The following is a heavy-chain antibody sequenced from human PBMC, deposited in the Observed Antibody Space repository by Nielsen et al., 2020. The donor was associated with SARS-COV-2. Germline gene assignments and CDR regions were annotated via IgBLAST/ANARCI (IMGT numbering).Heavy chain of an antibody. D-gene: IGHD1-7*01. CDR1: GGSISSSNW. V-gene: IGHV4-4*02. CDR2: IYHSGST. J-gene: IGHJ5*02. CDR3: ARHPITGTTIDLNWFDP. Sequence: SETLSLTCAVSGGSISSSNWWSWVRQPPGKGLEWIGEIYHSGSTNYNPSLKSRVTISVDTSKNQFSLKLSSVTAADTAVYYCARHPITGTTIDLNWFDPWGQGTLVTVSS.